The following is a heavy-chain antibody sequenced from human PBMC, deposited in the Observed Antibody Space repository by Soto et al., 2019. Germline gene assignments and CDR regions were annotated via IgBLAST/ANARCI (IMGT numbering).Heavy chain of an antibody. Sequence: QVQLVQSGAEVKKPGSSVKVSCKASGGTFSSYTISWVRQAPGQGLEWMGRIIPILGIANYAQKFQGRVTITADKSTSTAYMELSSLRSEDTAVYYCAREAKEMYFDYWGQGTLVTVSS. J-gene: IGHJ4*02. V-gene: IGHV1-69*08. CDR2: IIPILGIA. CDR1: GGTFSSYT. CDR3: AREAKEMYFDY.